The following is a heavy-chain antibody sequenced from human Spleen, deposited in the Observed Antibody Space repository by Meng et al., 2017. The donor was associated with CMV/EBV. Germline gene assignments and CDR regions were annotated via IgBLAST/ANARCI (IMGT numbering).Heavy chain of an antibody. CDR3: GRYTDIVSVIAATRDYWFDP. J-gene: IGHJ5*02. CDR1: SYA. Sequence: SYAITWLRQAPGQGLEWMGAIIPILAITKYAQKFQGRVTITADKTSSTVYMELSSLRSDDTAVYYCGRYTDIVSVIAATRDYWFDPWGQGTLVTVSS. D-gene: IGHD2-15*01. V-gene: IGHV1-69*10. CDR2: IIPILAIT.